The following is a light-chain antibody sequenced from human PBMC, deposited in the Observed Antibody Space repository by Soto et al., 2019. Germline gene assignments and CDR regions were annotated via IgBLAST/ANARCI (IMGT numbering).Light chain of an antibody. CDR3: SSYTSSSTLVYV. Sequence: SVLTQPASVSGSPGQSITISCSGTSSDVGAHNLVSWYQQHPGRAPKLMIYAVSNRPSGVSNRFSGSKSGNTASLTISGLQAEDEADYYCSSYTSSSTLVYVFGTGTKVTVL. CDR1: SSDVGAHNL. V-gene: IGLV2-14*01. CDR2: AVS. J-gene: IGLJ1*01.